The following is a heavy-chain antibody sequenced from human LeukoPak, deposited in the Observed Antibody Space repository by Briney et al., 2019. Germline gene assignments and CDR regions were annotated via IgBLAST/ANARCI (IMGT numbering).Heavy chain of an antibody. CDR3: GRDTSTAIDY. J-gene: IGHJ4*02. CDR1: GFTFTNHY. V-gene: IGHV3-72*01. Sequence: PGGSLRLSCAASGFTFTNHYMDWVRQAPGMGLEWIARTTNRPNARTTSYAASVRGRFTVSRDDSNNLLHLQMSSLKSDDTAVYYCGRDTSTAIDYWGRGTLVTVSS. CDR2: TTNRPNARTT. D-gene: IGHD5-18*01.